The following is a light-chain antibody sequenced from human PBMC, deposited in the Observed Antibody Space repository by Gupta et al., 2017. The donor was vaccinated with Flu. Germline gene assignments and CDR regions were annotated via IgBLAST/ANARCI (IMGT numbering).Light chain of an antibody. Sequence: YELTQLPSLSVSPGQMARSTCSGDALLKQYAYWYQQKPGQTPVLVIYKDSERPSGIPEQFSGSSSGTTVTLTISGVQAEDEADYYCQSADSSGTYWVFGGGTKLTVL. J-gene: IGLJ3*02. CDR3: QSADSSGTYWV. V-gene: IGLV3-25*02. CDR2: KDS. CDR1: ALLKQY.